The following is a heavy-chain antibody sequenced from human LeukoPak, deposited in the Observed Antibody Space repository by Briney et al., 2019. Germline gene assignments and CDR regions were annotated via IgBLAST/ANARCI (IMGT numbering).Heavy chain of an antibody. J-gene: IGHJ4*02. CDR1: GFTFTNAW. D-gene: IGHD1-26*01. Sequence: PGGSLRLSCSASGFTFTNAWMSWVRQAPGKGLEWVGRIKSKTDGGTTDYAAPVKGRFSISRNDSKNTLYLQMNSLKSEDTAVYYCQGGRFWGQGTLVTVSS. CDR2: IKSKTDGGTT. V-gene: IGHV3-15*01. CDR3: QGGRF.